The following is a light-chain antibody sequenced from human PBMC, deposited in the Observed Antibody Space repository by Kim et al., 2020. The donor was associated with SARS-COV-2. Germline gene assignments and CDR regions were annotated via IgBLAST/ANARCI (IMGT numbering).Light chain of an antibody. CDR2: GAS. Sequence: LSPGERATLSCRASQSVSSSYLAWYQQKPGQAPRLLIYGASSRATGIPDRFSGSGSGTDFTLNISRLEPEDFAVYYCQQYGSSPYTFGQETKLEI. CDR3: QQYGSSPYT. CDR1: QSVSSSY. J-gene: IGKJ2*01. V-gene: IGKV3-20*01.